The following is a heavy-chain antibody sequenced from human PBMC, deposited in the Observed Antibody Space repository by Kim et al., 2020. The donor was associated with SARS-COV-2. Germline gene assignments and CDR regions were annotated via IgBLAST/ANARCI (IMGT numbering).Heavy chain of an antibody. Sequence: SETLSLTCTVSGGSVSITTHYWGWIRQPPGKGLEGIGSMFYSGSRKYNPSLKSRVTMSVDTSKNQFSLNLNSVTAADTAVYYCSRLVDYSYFFDSCGQGT. D-gene: IGHD2-15*01. CDR1: GGSVSITTHY. CDR3: SRLVDYSYFFDS. CDR2: MFYSGSR. V-gene: IGHV4-39*01. J-gene: IGHJ4*02.